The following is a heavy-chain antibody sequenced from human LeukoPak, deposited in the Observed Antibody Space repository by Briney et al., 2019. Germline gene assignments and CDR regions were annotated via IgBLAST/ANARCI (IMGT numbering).Heavy chain of an antibody. CDR2: IRYDGSNK. CDR1: GFTFSSYG. V-gene: IGHV3-30*02. Sequence: GRSLRLSCAASGFTFSSYGMHWVRQAPGKGLEWVAFIRYDGSNKYYADSVKGRFTISRDNSKNTLYLQMNSLRAEDTAVYYCAKAAGVIYDILTGSNWFDPWGQGTLVTVSS. D-gene: IGHD3-9*01. J-gene: IGHJ5*02. CDR3: AKAAGVIYDILTGSNWFDP.